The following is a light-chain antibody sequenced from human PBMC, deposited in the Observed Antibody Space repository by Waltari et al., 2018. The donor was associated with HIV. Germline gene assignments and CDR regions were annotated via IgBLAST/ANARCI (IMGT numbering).Light chain of an antibody. CDR3: ATWDSGLSAGV. Sequence: QSVLPQPPSVSAAPGQKVTISCSGSTSNIEKNYVSWYQHLPGTAPKLLIYDNNQRPSGIPDRFSGSKSGTSATLGITGLQTGDEADYYCATWDSGLSAGVFGGGTKLTVL. CDR1: TSNIEKNY. J-gene: IGLJ2*01. CDR2: DNN. V-gene: IGLV1-51*01.